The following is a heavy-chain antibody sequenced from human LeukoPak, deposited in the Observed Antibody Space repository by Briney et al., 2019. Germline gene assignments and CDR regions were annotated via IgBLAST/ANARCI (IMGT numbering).Heavy chain of an antibody. D-gene: IGHD4-17*01. CDR3: ARDSGVFHDYGDYYFDY. Sequence: SETLSLTCTVSGGSISSYYWSWIRQPAGKGLESIGRIYTSGSTNYNPSLKSRVTMSVDTSKNQFSLKLSSVTAADTAVYYCARDSGVFHDYGDYYFDYWGPGTLVTVSS. CDR1: GGSISSYY. CDR2: IYTSGST. V-gene: IGHV4-4*07. J-gene: IGHJ4*02.